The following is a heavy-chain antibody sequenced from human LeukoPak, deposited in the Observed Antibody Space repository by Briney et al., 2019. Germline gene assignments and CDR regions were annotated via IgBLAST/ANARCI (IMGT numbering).Heavy chain of an antibody. CDR3: ARGKKGSPIGYYYYYYMDV. Sequence: KPSETLSLSCAVYGGSFSGYYWSWIRQPPGKGLEWIGEINHSGSTNYNPSLKSRVTISVDTSKNQFSLKLSSVTAADTAVYYCARGKKGSPIGYYYYYYMDVWGKGTTVTVSS. CDR1: GGSFSGYY. V-gene: IGHV4-34*01. D-gene: IGHD3-10*01. CDR2: INHSGST. J-gene: IGHJ6*03.